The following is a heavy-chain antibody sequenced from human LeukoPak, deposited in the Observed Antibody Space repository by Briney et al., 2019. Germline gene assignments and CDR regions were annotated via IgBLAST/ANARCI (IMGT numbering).Heavy chain of an antibody. CDR3: ARARETIRVATPFDY. CDR2: IKQDGSEK. J-gene: IGHJ4*02. V-gene: IGHV3-7*01. D-gene: IGHD5-12*01. Sequence: PGGSLRLSCVASGFTFSNAWMSWVRQAPGKGLEWVANIKQDGSEKYYVDSVKGRFTISRDNAKNSLYLQMNSLRAEDTAVYYCARARETIRVATPFDYWGQGTLVTVSS. CDR1: GFTFSNAW.